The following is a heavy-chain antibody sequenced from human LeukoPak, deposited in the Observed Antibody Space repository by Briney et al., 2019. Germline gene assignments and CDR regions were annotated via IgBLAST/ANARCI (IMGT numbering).Heavy chain of an antibody. V-gene: IGHV1-18*01. J-gene: IGHJ4*02. CDR2: ISAYNGNT. Sequence: EASVKVSCKASGYTFTTYDINWVRQATGQGLEWMGWISAYNGNTNYAQKLQGRVTMTTDTSTSTAYMELRSLRSDDTAVYYCARGSADFDYWGQGTLVTVSS. CDR1: GYTFTTYD. CDR3: ARGSADFDY.